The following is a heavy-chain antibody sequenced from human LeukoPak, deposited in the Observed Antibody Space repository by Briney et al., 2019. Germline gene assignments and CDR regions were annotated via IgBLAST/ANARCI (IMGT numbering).Heavy chain of an antibody. J-gene: IGHJ4*02. CDR1: GYTFKNYD. D-gene: IGHD5-24*01. V-gene: IGHV1-8*02. CDR3: ARATPGGLHGYSFDY. CDR2: MNPNSGNT. Sequence: VASVKVSCKASGYTFKNYDINWVRQATGQGLEWMGWMNPNSGNTGVAQKFQDRVSMTRDTSINTAYVELTSLRSGDTAVYYCARATPGGLHGYSFDYWGQGTVVTVYS.